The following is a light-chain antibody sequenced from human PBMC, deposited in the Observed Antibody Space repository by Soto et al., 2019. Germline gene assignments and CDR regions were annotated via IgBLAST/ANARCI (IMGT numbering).Light chain of an antibody. V-gene: IGLV2-14*01. J-gene: IGLJ1*01. CDR1: SNDIGDYNY. Sequence: QSALTQPAAVSGSPGQSITISCTGTSNDIGDYNYVSWYQQHPGDAPKLMIYEISKRPSGVSNRFSGSKSGNTASLTISGLHAEDEANYYCSSYTSPGTTYVFGTGTKVTVL. CDR3: SSYTSPGTTYV. CDR2: EIS.